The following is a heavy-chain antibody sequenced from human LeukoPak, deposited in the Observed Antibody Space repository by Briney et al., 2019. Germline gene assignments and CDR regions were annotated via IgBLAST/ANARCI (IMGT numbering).Heavy chain of an antibody. CDR2: ISYDGSNK. Sequence: PGRSLRLSCAASGFTFSSYAMHWVRQAPGKGLEWVAVISYDGSNKYYADSVKGRFTISRDNSKNTLYLQMNSLRAEDTAVYYCATPTGRYYGSGIDYWGQGTLVTVSS. D-gene: IGHD3-10*01. V-gene: IGHV3-30*04. J-gene: IGHJ4*02. CDR3: ATPTGRYYGSGIDY. CDR1: GFTFSSYA.